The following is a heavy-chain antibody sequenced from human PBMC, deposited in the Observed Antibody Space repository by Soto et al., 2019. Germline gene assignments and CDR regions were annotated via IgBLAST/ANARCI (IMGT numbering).Heavy chain of an antibody. CDR2: ISGSGGST. CDR1: GFTFSSYA. J-gene: IGHJ5*02. V-gene: IGHV3-23*01. D-gene: IGHD2-2*02. CDR3: PKVIVVVPAALPFWFDP. Sequence: PGGSLRLSXAASGFTFSSYAMSWVRQAPGKGLEWVSAISGSGGSTYYADSVKGRFTISRDNSKNTLYLQMNSLRAEDTAVYYCPKVIVVVPAALPFWFDPWGQGTLVTVSS.